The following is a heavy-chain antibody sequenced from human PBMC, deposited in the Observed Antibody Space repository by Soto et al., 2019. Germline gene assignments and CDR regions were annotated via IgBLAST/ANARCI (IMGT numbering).Heavy chain of an antibody. J-gene: IGHJ3*02. Sequence: QVQLVQSGAEVKKPGASVKVSCKASGYTFTSYYMHWVRQAPGQGLEWMGIINPSGGSTSYAQKFQGRVTMTRDTSTSTVYLELSSLRSEDTAVYYCARDRRYFDNSDAFDIWGQGTMVTVSS. D-gene: IGHD3-9*01. CDR1: GYTFTSYY. V-gene: IGHV1-46*03. CDR3: ARDRRYFDNSDAFDI. CDR2: INPSGGST.